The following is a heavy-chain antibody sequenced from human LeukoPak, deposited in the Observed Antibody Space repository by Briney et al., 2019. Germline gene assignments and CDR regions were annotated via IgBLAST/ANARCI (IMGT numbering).Heavy chain of an antibody. Sequence: GGSLRLSCAASGFTFSSYAMNWVRQAPGKGLEWVSSISGSGVSGRGGRTFYADSVKGRFTISRDNSKNTFYLQLSSLRADDTAIYYCAKGVAVGEGYYYYGMDVWGQGTRVTVS. J-gene: IGHJ6*02. CDR3: AKGVAVGEGYYYYGMDV. V-gene: IGHV3-23*01. CDR1: GFTFSSYA. D-gene: IGHD6-19*01. CDR2: ISGSGVSGRGGRT.